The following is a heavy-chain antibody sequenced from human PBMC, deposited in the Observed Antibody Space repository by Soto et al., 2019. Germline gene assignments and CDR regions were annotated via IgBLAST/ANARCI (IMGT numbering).Heavy chain of an antibody. CDR2: IYPADSDT. CDR1: GYSFSNYW. D-gene: IGHD4-4*01. V-gene: IGHV5-51*01. CDR3: ARSWNDFGTYGAFDY. J-gene: IGHJ4*02. Sequence: GESLKISCKISGYSFSNYWLAWVRQMPGKGLELMGLIYPADSDTRYSTSFQGQVTISADKSITTAYLHWSNLKASDTAMYYCARSWNDFGTYGAFDYWGQGTRVTFTS.